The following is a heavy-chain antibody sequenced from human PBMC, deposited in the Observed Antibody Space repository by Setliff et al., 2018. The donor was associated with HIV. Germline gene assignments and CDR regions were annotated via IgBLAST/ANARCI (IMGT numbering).Heavy chain of an antibody. J-gene: IGHJ4*02. CDR2: INHSGST. V-gene: IGHV4-34*01. D-gene: IGHD6-19*01. CDR1: GGSFSGYY. Sequence: PSETLSLTCAVYGGSFSGYYWSWIRQPPGKGLEWIGEINHSGSTNYNPSLKSRVTISVDTSKNQFSLKLSSVTAADTAVYYCARHDGGGWYVRVLATSFDYWGQGTLVTVSS. CDR3: ARHDGGGWYVRVLATSFDY.